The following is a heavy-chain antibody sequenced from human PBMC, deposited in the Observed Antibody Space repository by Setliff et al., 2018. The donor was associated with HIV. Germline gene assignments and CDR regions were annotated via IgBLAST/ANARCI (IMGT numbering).Heavy chain of an antibody. CDR2: IFYTGST. V-gene: IGHV4-59*08. CDR3: GRQVPVPGVAVTPIDY. Sequence: PSETLSLTCTVSGDSIGSYYWTWLRQFPGKGLEWIGFIFYTGSTTYNPSLNSRVTISVDTSRNQFTLKLSSVTAADTAVYYCGRQVPVPGVAVTPIDYWGQGTRVTVSS. CDR1: GDSIGSYY. J-gene: IGHJ4*02. D-gene: IGHD3-3*01.